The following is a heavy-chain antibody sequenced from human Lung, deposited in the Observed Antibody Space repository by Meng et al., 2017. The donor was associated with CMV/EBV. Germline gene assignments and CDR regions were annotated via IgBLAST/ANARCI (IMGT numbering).Heavy chain of an antibody. Sequence: GSDCTCIRQPPGRELQHNGEVNHSGRTTYSPSLITRDTVSVEASKNMFSLKMNSVTAADTAVYYCARKPIRPPLISMVRGISPWFDSWGPGTLVTVSS. CDR2: VNHSGRT. J-gene: IGHJ5*01. D-gene: IGHD3-10*01. CDR1: GSD. V-gene: IGHV4-34*01. CDR3: ARKPIRPPLISMVRGISPWFDS.